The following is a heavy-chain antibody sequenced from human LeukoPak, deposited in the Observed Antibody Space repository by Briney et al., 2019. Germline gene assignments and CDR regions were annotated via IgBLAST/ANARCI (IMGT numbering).Heavy chain of an antibody. CDR2: ISYDGSNK. CDR3: ARREWLKLGLDY. V-gene: IGHV3-30-3*01. CDR1: GFTFSSYA. J-gene: IGHJ4*02. D-gene: IGHD3-3*01. Sequence: PGRSLRLSCAASGFTFSSYAMHWVRQAPGKGLEWVAVISYDGSNKYYADSVKGRFTISRDNSKNTLYLQMNSLRAEDTAVYYCARREWLKLGLDYWGQGTLVTVSS.